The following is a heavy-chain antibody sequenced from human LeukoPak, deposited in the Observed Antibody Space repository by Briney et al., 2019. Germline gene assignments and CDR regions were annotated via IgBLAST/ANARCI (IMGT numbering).Heavy chain of an antibody. CDR2: VYYSGST. CDR1: GGSISDFY. V-gene: IGHV4-59*08. CDR3: ARRASGSYGYYFDY. D-gene: IGHD5-18*01. Sequence: SETLSLTCTVSGGSISDFYWSWIRQPPGKGLEWIGYVYYSGSTNYNPSLKSRVTILVDTSKNQFSLQLSSVTAADTAVYYCARRASGSYGYYFDYWGQGTLVTVSS. J-gene: IGHJ4*02.